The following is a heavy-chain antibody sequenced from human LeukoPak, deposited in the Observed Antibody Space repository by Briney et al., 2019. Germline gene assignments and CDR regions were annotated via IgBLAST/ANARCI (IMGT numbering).Heavy chain of an antibody. CDR3: ARDHDSSGNDAFDI. J-gene: IGHJ3*02. CDR2: IKQDGSEK. CDR1: GFTFSDYY. D-gene: IGHD3-22*01. V-gene: IGHV3-7*03. Sequence: GGSLRLSCAASGFTFSDYYMSWIRQAPGKGLEWVANIKQDGSEKYYVDSVKGRFTISRDNAKNSLYLQMNSLRAEDTAVYYCARDHDSSGNDAFDIWGQGTMVTVSS.